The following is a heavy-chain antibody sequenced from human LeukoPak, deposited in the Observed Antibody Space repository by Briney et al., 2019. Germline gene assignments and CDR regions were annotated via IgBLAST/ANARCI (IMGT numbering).Heavy chain of an antibody. CDR3: ARDNSVGNNAWWFDP. Sequence: ASAKVSCKASGYTFTSYYMHWVRQAPGQGLEWVGLINPTGSGTLYAQKFQGRVTMTRDMSTSTEYMELSSLRFEDTAVYYCARDNSVGNNAWWFDPWGQGTLVTVSS. CDR2: INPTGSGT. D-gene: IGHD1-26*01. J-gene: IGHJ5*02. V-gene: IGHV1-46*01. CDR1: GYTFTSYY.